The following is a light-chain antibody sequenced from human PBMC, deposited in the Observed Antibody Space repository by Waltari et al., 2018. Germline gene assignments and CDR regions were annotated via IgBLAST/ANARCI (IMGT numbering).Light chain of an antibody. CDR1: SGHSSNT. CDR3: QTGGHGTWV. V-gene: IGLV4-69*01. CDR2: VNSDGSH. J-gene: IGLJ3*02. Sequence: QLVVTQSPSASASLGASVKLTCTLSSGHSSNTLAWLHQQPEKGPRYLMKVNSDGSHSRGDEIPDRFSGSSSGAERYLTISSLQAEDEADYYCQTGGHGTWVFGGGTKLTVL.